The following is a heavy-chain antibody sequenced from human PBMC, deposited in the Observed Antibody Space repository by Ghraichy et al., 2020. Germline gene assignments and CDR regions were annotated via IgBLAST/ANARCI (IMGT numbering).Heavy chain of an antibody. D-gene: IGHD2-2*01. CDR3: AKRLVVPAAMPRNYYSYGMDV. J-gene: IGHJ6*02. V-gene: IGHV3-23*01. Sequence: VSAISGSGGSTYYADSVKGRFTISRDNSKNTLYLQMNSLRAEDTAVYYCAKRLVVPAAMPRNYYSYGMDVWG. CDR2: ISGSGGST.